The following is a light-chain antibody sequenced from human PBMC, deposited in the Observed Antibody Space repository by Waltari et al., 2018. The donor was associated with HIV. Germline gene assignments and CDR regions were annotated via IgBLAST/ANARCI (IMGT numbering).Light chain of an antibody. J-gene: IGLJ3*02. CDR1: SSDLGAYDS. Sequence: HSALTPPPSASGSLGQSVTISCTGSSSDLGAYDSGPWFQQHPRSAPNLLLYEVTRRPSTVSDRFSGSRSGSTAFLTVAGLQPDDEATYFCSSYGDSLRVLFGGGTNVTVL. V-gene: IGLV2-8*01. CDR2: EVT. CDR3: SSYGDSLRVL.